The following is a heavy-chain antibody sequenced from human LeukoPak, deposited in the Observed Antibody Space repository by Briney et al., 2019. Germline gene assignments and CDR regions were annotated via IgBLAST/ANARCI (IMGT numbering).Heavy chain of an antibody. CDR2: ISDIGSI. V-gene: IGHV4-59*08. CDR3: AGHHPRNTVDF. J-gene: IGHJ4*02. CDR1: GGSISSYY. Sequence: SETLSLTCTVSGGSISSYYWSWIRQPPGKGLEWIAYISDIGSINYNPSLKSRVNISLDTSKNQFSLKLSSVTVADTAVYYCAGHHPRNTVDFWGQGTLVTVSS. D-gene: IGHD2-8*02.